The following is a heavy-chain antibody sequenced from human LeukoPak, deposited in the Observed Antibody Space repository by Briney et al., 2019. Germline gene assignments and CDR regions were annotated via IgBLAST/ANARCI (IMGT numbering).Heavy chain of an antibody. J-gene: IGHJ4*02. CDR1: GFNFRDYG. V-gene: IGHV3-33*06. CDR3: AKYPGARGGHFQS. Sequence: PGGSLRLSCAASGFNFRDYGMHWVRQAPGKGLEWVAVIWYDGSHEDYSHSLKGRFTISRGNSKNTLYLQMNSLRVEDSGVYHCAKYPGARGGHFQSWGQGTLVTVSS. CDR2: IWYDGSHE. D-gene: IGHD1-14*01.